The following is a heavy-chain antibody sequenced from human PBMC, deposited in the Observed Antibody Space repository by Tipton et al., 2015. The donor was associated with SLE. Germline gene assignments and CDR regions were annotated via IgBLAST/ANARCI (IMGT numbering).Heavy chain of an antibody. CDR2: IYYSGST. CDR3: VRDWEGDRPEAGMDV. CDR1: GGSISSYY. D-gene: IGHD1-26*01. V-gene: IGHV4-59*12. J-gene: IGHJ6*02. Sequence: TLSLTCTVSGGSISSYYWSWIRQPPGKGLEWIGYIYYSGSTNYNPSLESRVTMSVDTSNNQFSLKLSSVTATDTAVYYCVRDWEGDRPEAGMDVWGQGTTVTVSS.